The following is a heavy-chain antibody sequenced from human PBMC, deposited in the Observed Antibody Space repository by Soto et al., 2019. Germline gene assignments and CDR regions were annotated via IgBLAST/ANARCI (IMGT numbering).Heavy chain of an antibody. D-gene: IGHD3-3*01. Sequence: QVQLQESGPGLGKPPWTRSLTCAVFGCSISSTKCWTWVRQPPGKGLEWIGEIYHSGSSNDNPSLQSRVTISVDKTKKQLYLKLSFVTAADTDVYYCARRTYDGLAVWCQGTTVTVSS. V-gene: IGHV4-4*03. CDR3: ARRTYDGLAV. CDR2: IYHSGSS. CDR1: GCSISSTKC. J-gene: IGHJ6*02.